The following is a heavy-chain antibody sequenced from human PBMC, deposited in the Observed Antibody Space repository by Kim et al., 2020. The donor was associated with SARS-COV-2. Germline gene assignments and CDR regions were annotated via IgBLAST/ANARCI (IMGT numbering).Heavy chain of an antibody. Sequence: NYTPSLMSRVTRSVDTSKNQFSLKLSSVTAADTAVYYCARDYGDSEYFQHWGQGTLVTVSS. CDR3: ARDYGDSEYFQH. J-gene: IGHJ1*01. D-gene: IGHD4-17*01. V-gene: IGHV4-59*01.